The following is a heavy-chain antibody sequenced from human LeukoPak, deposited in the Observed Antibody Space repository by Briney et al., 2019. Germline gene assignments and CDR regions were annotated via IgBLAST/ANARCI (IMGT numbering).Heavy chain of an antibody. D-gene: IGHD6-13*01. CDR2: TSGSGGNT. V-gene: IGHV3-23*01. Sequence: GGSLRLSCAASGFTFSTCGMHWVRQAPGKGLEWVSATSGSGGNTYYADSVKGRFTISRDNSKNILYLQMNSLRAEDTAVYYCAKTPVHYSSIWYFFDYWGQGTLVTVSS. CDR1: GFTFSTCG. J-gene: IGHJ4*02. CDR3: AKTPVHYSSIWYFFDY.